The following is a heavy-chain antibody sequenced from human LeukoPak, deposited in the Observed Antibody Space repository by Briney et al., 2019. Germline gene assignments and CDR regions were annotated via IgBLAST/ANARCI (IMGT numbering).Heavy chain of an antibody. Sequence: ASVKVSCKASGYTFTSYDMHWERQAPGQGLEWMGIINPSGGSTSYAQKVPGRGTMTRDMSTSTVYMELSSLRSEDTDVYYCARDFGEGAAPGTDYYYYYMDVWGKGTTVTVSS. CDR1: GYTFTSYD. J-gene: IGHJ6*03. CDR3: ARDFGEGAAPGTDYYYYYMDV. V-gene: IGHV1-46*01. D-gene: IGHD6-13*01. CDR2: INPSGGST.